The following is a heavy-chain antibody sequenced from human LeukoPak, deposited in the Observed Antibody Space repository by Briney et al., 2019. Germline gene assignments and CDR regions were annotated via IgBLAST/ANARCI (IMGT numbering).Heavy chain of an antibody. J-gene: IGHJ4*02. D-gene: IGHD4-23*01. V-gene: IGHV3-7*03. Sequence: PGGSLRLSCAASAFTLNRSWMNWVRQAPGKGLEWVANMDPSGSQKRYVDSVRGRFTISKDNPGTSFYLEMYSLRAEDTAVYYCAKEIRNYGGNAYWGQGTLVTVSS. CDR2: MDPSGSQK. CDR1: AFTLNRSW. CDR3: AKEIRNYGGNAY.